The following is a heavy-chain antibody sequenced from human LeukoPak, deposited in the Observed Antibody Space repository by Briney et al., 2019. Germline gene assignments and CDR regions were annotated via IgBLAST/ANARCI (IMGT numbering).Heavy chain of an antibody. Sequence: PGGSLRLSCAASGFTFSRYWMHWVRQAPGKGLEWVGRIKSKTDGGTTDYAAPVKGRLTISRDDSKNTLYLQMNSLKTEDTAVYYCTRSMDTAMVTTGDAFDIWGQGTMVTVSS. D-gene: IGHD5-18*01. CDR1: GFTFSRYW. J-gene: IGHJ3*02. CDR3: TRSMDTAMVTTGDAFDI. CDR2: IKSKTDGGTT. V-gene: IGHV3-15*07.